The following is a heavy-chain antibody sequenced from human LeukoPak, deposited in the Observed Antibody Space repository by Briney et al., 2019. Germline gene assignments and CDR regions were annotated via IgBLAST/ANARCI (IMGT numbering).Heavy chain of an antibody. Sequence: PGGSLRLSCAASGFTFSSYEMNWVRQAPGKGLEWVSYISSSGSTIYYADSVKGRFTISRDNAKNSLYLQMNSLRAEDTAVYYCARDVYCSSTSCYASLHFDYWGQGTLVTVSS. V-gene: IGHV3-48*03. CDR2: ISSSGSTI. CDR3: ARDVYCSSTSCYASLHFDY. J-gene: IGHJ4*02. D-gene: IGHD2-2*01. CDR1: GFTFSSYE.